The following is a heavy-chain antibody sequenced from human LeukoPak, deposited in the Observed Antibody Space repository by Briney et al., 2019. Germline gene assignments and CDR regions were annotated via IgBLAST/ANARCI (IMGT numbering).Heavy chain of an antibody. CDR2: IIPIFGTA. CDR3: ARADNWNYGGDWFDP. J-gene: IGHJ5*02. D-gene: IGHD1-7*01. V-gene: IGHV1-69*06. CDR1: VGTFSSYA. Sequence: SVKVSCKASVGTFSSYAISWVRQAPGQGLEWMGRIIPIFGTANYAQKFQGRVTITADKSTSTAYMELSSLRSEDTAVYYCARADNWNYGGDWFDPWGQGTLVTVCS.